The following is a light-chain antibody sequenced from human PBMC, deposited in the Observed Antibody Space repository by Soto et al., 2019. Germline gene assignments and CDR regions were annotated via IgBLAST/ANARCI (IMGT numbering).Light chain of an antibody. V-gene: IGKV1-5*03. J-gene: IGKJ1*01. CDR2: KAP. CDR3: QQYNSYPWT. Sequence: DIQMTQSPSTLSASVRDRVTITCRASQSISSWLAWYQQKPGKAPKLLIYKAPSLESGVPSRFSGSGSGTEFTLTISSLQPDDFATYYCQQYNSYPWTFGQGTKVEIK. CDR1: QSISSW.